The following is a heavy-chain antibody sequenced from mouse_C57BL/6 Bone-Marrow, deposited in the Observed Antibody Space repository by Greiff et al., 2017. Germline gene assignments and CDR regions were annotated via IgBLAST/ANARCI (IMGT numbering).Heavy chain of an antibody. J-gene: IGHJ2*01. CDR1: GFTFSDYG. D-gene: IGHD1-1*01. Sequence: EVQLQQSGGGLVKPGGSLKLSCAASGFTFSDYGMHWVRQAPEKGLEWVAYISSGNSTIYYADTVKGRFTISRDNAKNTLCLQITSLRSEDTAMYYCARNYYQDYWGQGTTLTVSS. CDR3: ARNYYQDY. V-gene: IGHV5-17*01. CDR2: ISSGNSTI.